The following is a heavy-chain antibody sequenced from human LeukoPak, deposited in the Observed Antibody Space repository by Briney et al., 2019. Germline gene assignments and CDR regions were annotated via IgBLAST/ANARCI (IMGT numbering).Heavy chain of an antibody. D-gene: IGHD3-16*01. CDR3: AKGLY. CDR2: ITGRGGST. J-gene: IGHJ4*02. CDR1: GFTFSSLT. V-gene: IGHV3-23*01. Sequence: GGSLRLSCAASGFTFSSLTMSWVRQAPGKGLEWVSSITGRGGSTYSADSVKGRFTISRDNSKNTLYLQMNSLRDGDTAVYYCAKGLYGGQGILVTVSS.